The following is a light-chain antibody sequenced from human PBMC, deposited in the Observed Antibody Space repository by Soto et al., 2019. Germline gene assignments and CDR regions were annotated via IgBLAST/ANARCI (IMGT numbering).Light chain of an antibody. CDR1: QSVSSSY. CDR3: QHYGSSPWA. Sequence: EIVLTQSPGTLSLSPGERATLSCRASQSVSSSYLAWYQQKPGQAPRPLIYGASSRAIGIPDRFSGSGSGIDFTRSISSLEPEVFAVYYCQHYGSSPWAFDQGTKVQIK. CDR2: GAS. J-gene: IGKJ1*01. V-gene: IGKV3-20*01.